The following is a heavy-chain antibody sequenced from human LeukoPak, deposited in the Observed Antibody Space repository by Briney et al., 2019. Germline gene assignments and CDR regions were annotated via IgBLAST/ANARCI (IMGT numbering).Heavy chain of an antibody. J-gene: IGHJ3*02. CDR2: IYYSGST. V-gene: IGHV4-59*08. D-gene: IGHD4-23*01. CDR1: GGSISSYY. Sequence: PSETLSLTCTVSGGSISSYYWSWIRQPPGKGLEWIGYIYYSGSTNYNPSLKSRVTISVDTSKNQFSLKLSSVTAADTAVYYCARSYYGGNAFDIWAQGTMVTVSS. CDR3: ARSYYGGNAFDI.